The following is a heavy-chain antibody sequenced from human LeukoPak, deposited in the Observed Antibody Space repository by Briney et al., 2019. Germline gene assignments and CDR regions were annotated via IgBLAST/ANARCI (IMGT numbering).Heavy chain of an antibody. V-gene: IGHV4-59*01. CDR2: IYYSGST. CDR3: ARAPYGP. D-gene: IGHD3-10*01. Sequence: KASETLSLTCTVSGGSISSYYWSWIRQPPGKGLEWIGYIYYSGSTNYNPSLKSRVTISVDTSKNQFSLKLSSVTAADTAVYYCARAPYGPWGQGTLVTVSS. J-gene: IGHJ5*02. CDR1: GGSISSYY.